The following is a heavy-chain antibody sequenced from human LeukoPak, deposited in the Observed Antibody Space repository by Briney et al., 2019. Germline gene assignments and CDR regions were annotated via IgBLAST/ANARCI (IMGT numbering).Heavy chain of an antibody. CDR3: ARVRFLEWLLYPSADAFDI. CDR1: GFTFSSYG. CDR2: ISYDGSNK. V-gene: IGHV3-30*03. Sequence: PGGSLRLSCAASGFTFSSYGMHWVRQAPGKGLEWVAVISYDGSNKYYADSVKGRFTISRDNSKNTLYLQMNSLRAEDTAVYYCARVRFLEWLLYPSADAFDIWGQGTMVTVSS. D-gene: IGHD3-3*01. J-gene: IGHJ3*02.